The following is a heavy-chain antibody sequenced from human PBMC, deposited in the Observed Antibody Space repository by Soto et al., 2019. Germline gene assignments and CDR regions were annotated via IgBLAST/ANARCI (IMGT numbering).Heavy chain of an antibody. J-gene: IGHJ4*02. CDR1: GFTFSSYG. CDR3: ASELGVYCGGDCALDY. Sequence: PGGSLRLSCAGSGFTFSSYGIYWVRQAPGKGLEWVAVIWYDGSHKYYADSVKGRFTISRDNYKKPLYLQMNSLRAEDTAVYYCASELGVYCGGDCALDYWGPGTLVTVSS. V-gene: IGHV3-33*08. D-gene: IGHD2-21*02. CDR2: IWYDGSHK.